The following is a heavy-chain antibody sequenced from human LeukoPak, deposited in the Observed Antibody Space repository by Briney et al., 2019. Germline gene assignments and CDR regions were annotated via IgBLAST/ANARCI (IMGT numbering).Heavy chain of an antibody. V-gene: IGHV3-23*01. CDR1: GFTFSNAW. CDR2: ITGGSDST. J-gene: IGHJ4*02. Sequence: GGSLRLSCAASGFTFSNAWMSWVRQAPGKGLEWVSAITGGSDSTYYADSVKGRFTISRDNSKNTVYLQMNSLRAEDTAVYYCAKGSSGARPYFFDYWGQGTLITVSS. CDR3: AKGSSGARPYFFDY.